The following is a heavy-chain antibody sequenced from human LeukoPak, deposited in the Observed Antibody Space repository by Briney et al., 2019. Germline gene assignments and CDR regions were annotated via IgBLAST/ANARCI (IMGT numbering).Heavy chain of an antibody. CDR3: ARGGDFWSGYSRGYYMDV. D-gene: IGHD3-3*01. J-gene: IGHJ6*03. V-gene: IGHV3-53*03. CDR1: GFTVSSNS. CDR2: IYSGGNT. Sequence: GGSLRLSCTVSGFTVSSNSMSWVRQAPGKGLEWVSFIYSGGNTHYSDSVKGRFTISRDNSKNALYLQMNSLRAEDTAVYYCARGGDFWSGYSRGYYMDVWGKGTTVTVSS.